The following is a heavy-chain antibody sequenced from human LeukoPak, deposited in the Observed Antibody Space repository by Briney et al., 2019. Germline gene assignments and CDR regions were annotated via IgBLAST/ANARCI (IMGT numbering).Heavy chain of an antibody. CDR3: ARGGLVGAKGDYYYYGMDV. J-gene: IGHJ6*02. CDR2: IWYDGSNK. Sequence: PGGSLRLSCAASGFTFSSYGMHWVRQAPGKGLEWVAVIWYDGSNKYYADSVKGRFTISRDNSKNTLYLQMNSLRAEDTAVYYCARGGLVGAKGDYYYYGMDVWGQGTTVTVSS. V-gene: IGHV3-33*01. CDR1: GFTFSSYG. D-gene: IGHD1-26*01.